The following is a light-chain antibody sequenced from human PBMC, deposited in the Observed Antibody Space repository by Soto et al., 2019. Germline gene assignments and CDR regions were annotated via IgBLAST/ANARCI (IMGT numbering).Light chain of an antibody. CDR1: QSIKSW. V-gene: IGKV1-5*03. CDR2: KAS. Sequence: DIQMTQSPSTLSASVGDSVTITCRASQSIKSWLAWYQQKAGKAPNLLISKASTLESGVPSRFSGTGSGTEFILTISSLQPDDFATYYCQQYNTCPWTFGQGTRLEIK. CDR3: QQYNTCPWT. J-gene: IGKJ1*01.